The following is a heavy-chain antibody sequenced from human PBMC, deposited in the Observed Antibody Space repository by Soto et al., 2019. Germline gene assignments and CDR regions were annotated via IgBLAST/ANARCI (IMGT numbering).Heavy chain of an antibody. Sequence: GASVKVSCKASGYTFTNYAMHWVRQAPGQRLEWMGWINAGNGNTKYSQKYQGRVTINRDTSASTAYMELSSLIFEDTAVYYCARGIAPYYFDYWGQGTLVTVSS. CDR2: INAGNGNT. J-gene: IGHJ4*02. D-gene: IGHD6-13*01. V-gene: IGHV1-3*01. CDR3: ARGIAPYYFDY. CDR1: GYTFTNYA.